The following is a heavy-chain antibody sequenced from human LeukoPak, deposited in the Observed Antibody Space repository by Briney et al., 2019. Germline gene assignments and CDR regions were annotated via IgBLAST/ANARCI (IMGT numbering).Heavy chain of an antibody. CDR1: GFTFSSYW. V-gene: IGHV3-74*01. Sequence: GGSLRLSCAASGFTFSSYWMHWVRQAPGKGLVWVSRINKDGSSTTYADSVKGRSTISRDNAENTLYLQLSSLRGEDTAVYHCARPKDSGDSVVAFDSWGQGTLVTVSS. J-gene: IGHJ4*02. D-gene: IGHD4-17*01. CDR3: ARPKDSGDSVVAFDS. CDR2: INKDGSST.